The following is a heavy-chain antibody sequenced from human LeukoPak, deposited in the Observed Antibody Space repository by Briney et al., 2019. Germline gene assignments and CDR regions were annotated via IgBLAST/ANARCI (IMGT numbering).Heavy chain of an antibody. D-gene: IGHD1-14*01. CDR2: IWYDGNTK. J-gene: IGHJ4*02. Sequence: GMSLRLSCAASGFTLSAHGMHWVRQAPGKGLEWLAVIWYDGNTKYYSDSVKGRFTISRDSSKNTLYLEMNSLRAEDTAVYYCARDEVITFRLFDHWGQGTLVTVSS. CDR3: ARDEVITFRLFDH. V-gene: IGHV3-33*01. CDR1: GFTLSAHG.